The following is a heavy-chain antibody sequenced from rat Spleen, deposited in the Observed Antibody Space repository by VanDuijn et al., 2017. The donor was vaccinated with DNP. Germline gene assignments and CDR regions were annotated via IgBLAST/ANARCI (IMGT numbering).Heavy chain of an antibody. CDR3: ERHGNWGDPFDY. Sequence: EVQLVESGGGLVQPGRSMKLSCAASGFTFSNYDMAWVRQAPKKGLEWVATISYDGSSTYYRDSVKGRFTISRDNAKSTLYLQRDSLRSEDTATYYCERHGNWGDPFDYWGQGVMVTVSS. CDR2: ISYDGSST. CDR1: GFTFSNYD. D-gene: IGHD5-1*01. V-gene: IGHV5-7*01. J-gene: IGHJ2*01.